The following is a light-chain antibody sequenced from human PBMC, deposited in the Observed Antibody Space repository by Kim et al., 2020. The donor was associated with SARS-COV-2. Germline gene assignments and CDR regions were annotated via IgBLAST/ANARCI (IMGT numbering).Light chain of an antibody. CDR3: QQSYSTPYT. CDR1: QSISSY. CDR2: AAS. J-gene: IGKJ2*01. Sequence: SASVGDRVTITCLASQSISSYLDWYQQKPGKAPKLLIYAASSLQSGVPSRFSGSGSGTDFTLTISSLQPEDFATCYCQQSYSTPYTFGQGTKLEI. V-gene: IGKV1-39*01.